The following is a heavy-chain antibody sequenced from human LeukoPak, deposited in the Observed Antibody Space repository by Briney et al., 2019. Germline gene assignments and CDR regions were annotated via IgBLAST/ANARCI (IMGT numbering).Heavy chain of an antibody. D-gene: IGHD3-22*01. J-gene: IGHJ4*02. CDR2: INPSGGST. Sequence: ASVKVSCKASGHTFTNYFLHWVRQAPGQGLEWMGIINPSGGSTSYAQKFQGRVTMTRDTSTSTVYMELSSLRSEDTAMYYCARDLKSSASLEDWGQGTLVTVSS. CDR1: GHTFTNYF. V-gene: IGHV1-46*01. CDR3: ARDLKSSASLED.